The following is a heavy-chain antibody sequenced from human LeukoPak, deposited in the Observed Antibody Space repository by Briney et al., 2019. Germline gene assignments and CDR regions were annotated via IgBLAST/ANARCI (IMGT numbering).Heavy chain of an antibody. V-gene: IGHV3-30-3*01. D-gene: IGHD2-21*02. Sequence: GGSLRLSCVASGFTFSSYAMHWVRQAPGKGLEWVAVISYDGSNKYYADSVKGRFTISRDNSKNTLYLQMNSLRAEDTAVYYCARDAEPSGGDHFDYWGQGTLVTVSS. CDR2: ISYDGSNK. J-gene: IGHJ4*02. CDR1: GFTFSSYA. CDR3: ARDAEPSGGDHFDY.